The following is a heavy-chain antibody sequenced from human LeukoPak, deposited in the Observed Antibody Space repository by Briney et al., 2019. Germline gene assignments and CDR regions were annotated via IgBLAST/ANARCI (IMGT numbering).Heavy chain of an antibody. Sequence: ASVKDSCKASVYTFTSYAMNWVRQAPGQGLEWMGWINTNTGNPTYAQGFTGRFVFSLDTSVSTAHLQISSLKAEDTAVYYCARAPNYYDSSGYYSLWFDPWGQGTLVTVSS. V-gene: IGHV7-4-1*02. D-gene: IGHD3-22*01. J-gene: IGHJ5*02. CDR1: VYTFTSYA. CDR3: ARAPNYYDSSGYYSLWFDP. CDR2: INTNTGNP.